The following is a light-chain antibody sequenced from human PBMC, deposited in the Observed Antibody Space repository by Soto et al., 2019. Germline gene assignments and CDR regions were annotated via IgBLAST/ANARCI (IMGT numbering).Light chain of an antibody. CDR1: QSISSY. CDR3: HQRSTWPFT. CDR2: DAS. J-gene: IGKJ3*01. V-gene: IGKV3-11*01. Sequence: EIVLTQSPATLSLSTGERATLSCRASQSISSYLAWYQQKPDQAPRLLIYDASNRATGIPARFSGSGSGTDFTLTISSLEPEDFAVYYCHQRSTWPFTFGHGTKVDIK.